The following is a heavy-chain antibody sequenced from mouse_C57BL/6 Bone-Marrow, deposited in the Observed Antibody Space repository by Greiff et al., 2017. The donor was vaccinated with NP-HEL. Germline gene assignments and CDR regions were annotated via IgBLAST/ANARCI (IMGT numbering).Heavy chain of an antibody. CDR1: GYTFTSYW. D-gene: IGHD1-1*01. J-gene: IGHJ3*01. V-gene: IGHV1-64*01. CDR2: IHPNSGST. CDR3: ARSHYYGSGGFAY. Sequence: QVQLQQPGAELVKPGASVKLSCKASGYTFTSYWMHWVKQRPGQDLEWIGMIHPNSGSTNYNEKFKSKATLTVDKSSSTAYMQLSSLTSEDSAVYYCARSHYYGSGGFAYWGQGTLVTVSA.